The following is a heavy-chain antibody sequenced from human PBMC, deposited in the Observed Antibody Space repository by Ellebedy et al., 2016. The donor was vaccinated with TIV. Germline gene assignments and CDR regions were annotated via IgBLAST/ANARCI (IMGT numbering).Heavy chain of an antibody. CDR2: INYSGRT. V-gene: IGHV4-59*01. J-gene: IGHJ6*02. Sequence: SETLSLXXSVSGGSIDSYYWSWIRQPPGRGLEYVGYINYSGRTNFNPSLKSRVTLSVDLSKNQFSLRLTSVTAADTAMYYCAREDSNYSDRYYYYGLDVWGQGTTVTVSS. CDR3: AREDSNYSDRYYYYGLDV. CDR1: GGSIDSYY. D-gene: IGHD4-11*01.